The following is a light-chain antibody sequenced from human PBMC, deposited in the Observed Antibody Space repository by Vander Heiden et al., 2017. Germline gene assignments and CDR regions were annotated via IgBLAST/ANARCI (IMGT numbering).Light chain of an antibody. J-gene: IGKJ2*03. CDR1: QSVSNYL. V-gene: IGKV3-20*01. Sequence: IVLTQSPVTLSLSPGERATLSCRASQSVSNYLLAWYQQKPGQAPRLLIYDSTTRTTDTPDRFSGSWSETDFTLTISTLEHDDFGVYYCQQYAKSIGSFGQGTKLEI. CDR2: DST. CDR3: QQYAKSIGS.